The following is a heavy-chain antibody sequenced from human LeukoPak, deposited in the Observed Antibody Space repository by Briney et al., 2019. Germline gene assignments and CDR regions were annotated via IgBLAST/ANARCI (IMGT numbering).Heavy chain of an antibody. CDR2: ISGSGGST. J-gene: IGHJ6*03. Sequence: PGGSLRLSCAASGFTFSSYGMSWVRQAPGKGLEWVSAISGSGGSTYYADSGKGRFTISRDNAKNSLYLQMDSLRVEDTAVYYCARDPYSGSYGPYYYYYMDVWGKGTTVTISS. D-gene: IGHD1-26*01. V-gene: IGHV3-23*01. CDR1: GFTFSSYG. CDR3: ARDPYSGSYGPYYYYYMDV.